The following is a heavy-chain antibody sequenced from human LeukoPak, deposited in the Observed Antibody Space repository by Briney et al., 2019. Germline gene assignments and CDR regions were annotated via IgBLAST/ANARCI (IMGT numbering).Heavy chain of an antibody. CDR3: ARDIVVVPAAIRSRQYYYYMDV. CDR2: IYYSGST. Sequence: SETLSLTCTVSGGSISSYYWSWIRQPPGKGLEWIGYIYYSGSTNYNPSLKSRVTISVDTSKNQFSLKLSSVTAADTAVYYCARDIVVVPAAIRSRQYYYYMDVWAKGPRSPSP. V-gene: IGHV4-59*12. D-gene: IGHD2-2*01. J-gene: IGHJ6*03. CDR1: GGSISSYY.